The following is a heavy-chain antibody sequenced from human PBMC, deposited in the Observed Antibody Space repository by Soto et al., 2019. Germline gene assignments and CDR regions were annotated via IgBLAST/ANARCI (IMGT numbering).Heavy chain of an antibody. CDR3: ARGKGVYYYYGMDV. D-gene: IGHD2-8*01. V-gene: IGHV1-2*04. Sequence: QVQLVQSGAEVKKPGASVKVSCKASGYTFTGYYMHWVRQAPGQGLEWMGWINPNSGDTNYAQKFQGWVTMTRDTSISTAYMELSRLRSDDTAVYYCARGKGVYYYYGMDVWGQGTTVTVSS. J-gene: IGHJ6*02. CDR1: GYTFTGYY. CDR2: INPNSGDT.